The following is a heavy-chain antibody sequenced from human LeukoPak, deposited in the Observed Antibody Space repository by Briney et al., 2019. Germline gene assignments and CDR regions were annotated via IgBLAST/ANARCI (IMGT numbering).Heavy chain of an antibody. CDR1: GGSISSSSYY. V-gene: IGHV4-39*01. CDR2: IYYSGST. Sequence: SETLSLTCTVSGGSISSSSYYWGWIRQPPGKGLEWIGSIYYSGSTYYNPSLKSRVTISVDTSKNQFSLKLSSVTAADTAVYYCASPTGYSAYEPFDYWGQGTLVTVSS. J-gene: IGHJ4*02. D-gene: IGHD5-12*01. CDR3: ASPTGYSAYEPFDY.